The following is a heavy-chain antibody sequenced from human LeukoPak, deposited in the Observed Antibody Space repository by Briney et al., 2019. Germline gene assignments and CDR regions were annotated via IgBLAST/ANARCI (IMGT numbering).Heavy chain of an antibody. Sequence: ASVKVCCKASGYTFTGYYMHWVRQAPGQGLEWMGWINPNSGGTNYAQKFQGRVTMTRDTSISTAYMELSRLRSDDTAVYYCARKVGSPIMGIGYWGQGTLVTVSS. D-gene: IGHD3-16*01. CDR3: ARKVGSPIMGIGY. CDR1: GYTFTGYY. V-gene: IGHV1-2*02. J-gene: IGHJ4*02. CDR2: INPNSGGT.